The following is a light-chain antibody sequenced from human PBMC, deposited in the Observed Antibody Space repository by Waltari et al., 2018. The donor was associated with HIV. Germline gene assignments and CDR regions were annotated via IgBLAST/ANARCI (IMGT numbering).Light chain of an antibody. Sequence: SYVFTQAPSVSVAPGQTATISCCNIVRTSVQWYRQKQGRAPLLGVLDDVDRSSGIPARFSGARSGERATLTISGVEAGDEADYYCQVWDRSYKEAVFGGGT. CDR2: DDV. CDR1: NIVRTS. V-gene: IGLV3-21*02. CDR3: QVWDRSYKEAV. J-gene: IGLJ2*01.